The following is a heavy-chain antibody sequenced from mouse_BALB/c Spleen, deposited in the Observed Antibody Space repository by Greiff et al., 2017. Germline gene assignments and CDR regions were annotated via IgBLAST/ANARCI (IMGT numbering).Heavy chain of an antibody. J-gene: IGHJ1*01. CDR1: GFAFSSYD. V-gene: IGHV5-12-1*01. D-gene: IGHD2-14*01. Sequence: DVMLVESGGGLVKPGGSLKLSCAASGFAFSSYDMSWVRQTPEKRLEWVAYISSGGGSTYYPDTVKGRFTISRDNAKNTLYLQMSSLKSEDTAMYYCARQAYYRYDEYWYFDVWGAGTTVTVSS. CDR2: ISSGGGST. CDR3: ARQAYYRYDEYWYFDV.